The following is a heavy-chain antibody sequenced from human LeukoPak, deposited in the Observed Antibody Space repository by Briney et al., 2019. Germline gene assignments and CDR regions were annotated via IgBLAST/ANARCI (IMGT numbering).Heavy chain of an antibody. Sequence: GGSLRLSCAASGFTFSNAWMNWVRQAPGKGLEWVGRIKSKTDGGTTDYAAPVKGRFTISRDDSKNTLYLQMNSLKTEDTAVYYCTTERAHYYDYYGMDVWGQGTTVTVSS. CDR2: IKSKTDGGTT. J-gene: IGHJ6*02. CDR1: GFTFSNAW. CDR3: TTERAHYYDYYGMDV. V-gene: IGHV3-15*07.